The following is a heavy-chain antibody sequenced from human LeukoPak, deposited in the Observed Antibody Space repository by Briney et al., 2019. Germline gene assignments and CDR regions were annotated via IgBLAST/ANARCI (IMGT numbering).Heavy chain of an antibody. D-gene: IGHD3-22*01. CDR3: AKIPMIVVVITTGASDI. Sequence: PGGSLRLSCAASGFTFSSYAMSWVRQAPGKGLEWVSAISGSGGSTYYADSVKGRFTISRDNSKNTLYLQMNSLRAEDTAVYYCAKIPMIVVVITTGASDIWGQGTMVTVSS. V-gene: IGHV3-23*01. CDR2: ISGSGGST. J-gene: IGHJ3*02. CDR1: GFTFSSYA.